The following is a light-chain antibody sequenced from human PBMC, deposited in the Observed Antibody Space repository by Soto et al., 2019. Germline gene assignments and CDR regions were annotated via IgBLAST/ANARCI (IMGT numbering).Light chain of an antibody. Sequence: SLSPCPLSLYARERATLSCRASQSVSNNYLAWYQQKPGQTPRLLIYGASNRATGIPARFSGSGSGTEFTLTISCLQSEDFALYCCQESNYWPRTFAEGTKLGIK. CDR2: GAS. CDR1: QSVSNN. V-gene: IGKV3D-15*01. CDR3: QESNYWPRT. J-gene: IGKJ1*01.